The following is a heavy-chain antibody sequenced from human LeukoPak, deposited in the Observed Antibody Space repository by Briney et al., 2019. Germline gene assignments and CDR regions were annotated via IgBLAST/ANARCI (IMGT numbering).Heavy chain of an antibody. Sequence: PGGSLRLSCAASGFTFNNYGMHWVRQAPGKGLEWVAVISYDGSNKYYADSVKGRFTISRDNSKNTLYLQMNSLRAEDTAVYYCAKDGSAAAGKEDYWGQGTLVTVSS. J-gene: IGHJ4*02. CDR2: ISYDGSNK. CDR1: GFTFNNYG. CDR3: AKDGSAAAGKEDY. D-gene: IGHD6-13*01. V-gene: IGHV3-30*18.